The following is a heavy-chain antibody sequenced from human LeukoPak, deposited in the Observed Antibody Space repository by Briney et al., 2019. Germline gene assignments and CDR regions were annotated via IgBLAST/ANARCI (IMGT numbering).Heavy chain of an antibody. D-gene: IGHD3-9*01. J-gene: IGHJ5*02. V-gene: IGHV3-23*01. CDR2: ISGSGGST. CDR1: GFTFSSYG. CDR3: AKEDEYYDILTGYYYNWFDP. Sequence: GGSLRLSCAASGFTFSSYGMSWVRQAPGKGLEWVSAISGSGGSTYYADSVKGRFTTSRDNSKNTLYLQMNSLRAEDTAVYYCAKEDEYYDILTGYYYNWFDPWGQGTLVAVSS.